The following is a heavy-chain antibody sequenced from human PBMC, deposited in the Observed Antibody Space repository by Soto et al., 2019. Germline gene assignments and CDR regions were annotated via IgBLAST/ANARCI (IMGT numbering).Heavy chain of an antibody. CDR2: IIPIFGTA. V-gene: IGHV1-69*13. J-gene: IGHJ3*02. CDR1: GGTFSSYA. CDR3: ARRGSLAKSQTSAFDI. Sequence: GASVKVSCKASGGTFSSYAISWVRQAPGQGLEWMGGIIPIFGTANYAQKFRGRVTITADESTSTAYMELSSLRSEDTAVYYCARRGSLAKSQTSAFDIWGQGTMVTVSS. D-gene: IGHD1-1*01.